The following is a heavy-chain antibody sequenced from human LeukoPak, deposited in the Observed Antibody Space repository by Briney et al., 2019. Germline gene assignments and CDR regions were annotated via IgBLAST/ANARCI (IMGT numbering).Heavy chain of an antibody. CDR1: GYSFTSYY. CDR3: ARGRRSPLSVFGVVPSNYYYMDV. CDR2: INPNSGGT. Sequence: GASVKVSCKASGYSFTSYYMHWVRQAPGQGLEWMGWINPNSGGTNYAQKFQGRVTMTRDTSITTASMELSSLSSDDTAVYYCARGRRSPLSVFGVVPSNYYYMDVWGIGTTVTVSS. D-gene: IGHD3-3*01. J-gene: IGHJ6*03. V-gene: IGHV1-2*02.